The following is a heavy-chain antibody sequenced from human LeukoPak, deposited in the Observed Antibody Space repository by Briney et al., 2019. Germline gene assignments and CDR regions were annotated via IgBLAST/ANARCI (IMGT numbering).Heavy chain of an antibody. CDR1: GFTFSSYA. CDR3: AKDRAYYYDSSGYYLDY. Sequence: GGSLRLSCAAPGFTFSSYAMSWVRQAPGKGLEWVSAISGSGGSTYYADSVKGRFTISRDQSKNTLYLQMNILRAEDTAVYYCAKDRAYYYDSSGYYLDYWGQGTLVTVSS. CDR2: ISGSGGST. V-gene: IGHV3-23*01. J-gene: IGHJ4*02. D-gene: IGHD3-22*01.